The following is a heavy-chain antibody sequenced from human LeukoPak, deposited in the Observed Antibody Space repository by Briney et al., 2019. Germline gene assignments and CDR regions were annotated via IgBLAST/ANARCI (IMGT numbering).Heavy chain of an antibody. CDR3: AKDREGDYYGSGTYNY. CDR2: ISGSGGST. CDR1: GFTFSTYI. V-gene: IGHV3-23*01. D-gene: IGHD3-10*01. J-gene: IGHJ4*02. Sequence: GGSLRLSCAASGFTFSTYIMSWVRQAPGKGLEWVSAISGSGGSTYYADSVKGRFTISRDNSENTLYLQMNSLRAEDTAVYYCAKDREGDYYGSGTYNYWGQGTLVTVSS.